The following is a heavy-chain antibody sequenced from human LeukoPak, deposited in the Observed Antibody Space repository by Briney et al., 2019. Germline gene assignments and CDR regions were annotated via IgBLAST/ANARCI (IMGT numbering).Heavy chain of an antibody. Sequence: GRSLRLSCAASGFIFDDFAMHWVRQAPGKGLEWVSSLSWNGHSIDYAESVKGRFTISRDNAKNSLYLQMNSLRDEDTALYYCAKDGAGGGGKSWSWLDSWGQGTLVTVSS. CDR1: GFIFDDFA. V-gene: IGHV3-9*01. J-gene: IGHJ5*01. D-gene: IGHD4-23*01. CDR2: LSWNGHSI. CDR3: AKDGAGGGGKSWSWLDS.